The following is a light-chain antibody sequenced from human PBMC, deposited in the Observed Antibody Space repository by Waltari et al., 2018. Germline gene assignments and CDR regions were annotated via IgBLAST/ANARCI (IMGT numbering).Light chain of an antibody. J-gene: IGKJ4*01. V-gene: IGKV1-9*01. Sequence: IQFTQSPSSLSASVGDRVTIACRASQDISSHLAWYQQIPGKAPKLLIYAASTLQSGVPSRCGGSGSGTDFTLTISSLQPEDFATFYCLQLYSYPLTFGGGTKVEIK. CDR1: QDISSH. CDR3: LQLYSYPLT. CDR2: AAS.